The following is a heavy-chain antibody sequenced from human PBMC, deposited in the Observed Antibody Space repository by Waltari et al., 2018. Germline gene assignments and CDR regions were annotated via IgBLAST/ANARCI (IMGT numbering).Heavy chain of an antibody. D-gene: IGHD6-13*01. CDR2: ISGSGGST. V-gene: IGHV3-23*04. CDR3: AKDHTLYSSNWDY. Sequence: VQLVESGGGVDQPGGSLRLSCAASGFTFSSYGMPWVRQAPGKGLEWVSAISGSGGSTYYADSVKGRFTISRDNSKNTLYLQMNSLRAEDTAVYYCAKDHTLYSSNWDYWGQGTLVTVSS. J-gene: IGHJ4*02. CDR1: GFTFSSYG.